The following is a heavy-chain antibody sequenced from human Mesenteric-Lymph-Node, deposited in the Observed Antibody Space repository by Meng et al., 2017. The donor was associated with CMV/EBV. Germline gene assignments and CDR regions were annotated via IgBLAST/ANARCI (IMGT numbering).Heavy chain of an antibody. D-gene: IGHD5-18*01. CDR2: ISYDGSNK. V-gene: IGHV3-30*04. CDR1: GFTFSSYA. Sequence: GESLKISCAASGFTFSSYAMHWVRQAPGKGLEWVAVISYDGSNKYYADSVKGRFTISRDNSKNTLYLQMNSLRAEDTAVYYCARGIGYSYGSPPYSMDVWGQGTTVTVSS. J-gene: IGHJ6*02. CDR3: ARGIGYSYGSPPYSMDV.